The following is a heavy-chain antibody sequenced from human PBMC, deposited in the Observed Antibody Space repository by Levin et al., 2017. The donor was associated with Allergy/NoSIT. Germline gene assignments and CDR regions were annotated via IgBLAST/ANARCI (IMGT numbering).Heavy chain of an antibody. D-gene: IGHD2-8*01. V-gene: IGHV1-2*02. CDR2: MNPNSGDT. Sequence: ASVKVSCRPSGYTFTDNYMHWVRQAPGQGLEWMGWMNPNSGDTNFAQKFQGRVTMTRDTSISTAYMELSGLRSDDTAVYYCARDRAKYCISGVCHVFDYWGQGTPATVSS. CDR1: GYTFTDNY. CDR3: ARDRAKYCISGVCHVFDY. J-gene: IGHJ4*02.